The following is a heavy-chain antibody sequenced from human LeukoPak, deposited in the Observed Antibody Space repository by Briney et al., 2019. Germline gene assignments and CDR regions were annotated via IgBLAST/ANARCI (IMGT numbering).Heavy chain of an antibody. Sequence: GGSLRLSCAASGLTFSNYNMNWVRQAPGKGLEWVSSISTSGSYIYYANSMKGRFTISRDNAKNSLYLQMNSLRVEDSAVYYCATDLIHYYASGAKTWGQGTLVTVSS. D-gene: IGHD3-10*01. V-gene: IGHV3-21*01. J-gene: IGHJ5*02. CDR3: ATDLIHYYASGAKT. CDR2: ISTSGSYI. CDR1: GLTFSNYN.